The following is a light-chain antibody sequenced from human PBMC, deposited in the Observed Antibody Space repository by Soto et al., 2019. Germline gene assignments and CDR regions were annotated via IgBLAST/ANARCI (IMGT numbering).Light chain of an antibody. CDR1: QSISSY. J-gene: IGKJ2*01. Sequence: DIQMTQSSSSLSASVGDRVTITCRASQSISSYLNWYQQKPGKAPKLLIYAASSLQSGVPSRFSGSGSGTDFTLTISSLQPEDFATYYCQQSYSTRMYTFGQGTKLEIK. CDR3: QQSYSTRMYT. CDR2: AAS. V-gene: IGKV1-39*01.